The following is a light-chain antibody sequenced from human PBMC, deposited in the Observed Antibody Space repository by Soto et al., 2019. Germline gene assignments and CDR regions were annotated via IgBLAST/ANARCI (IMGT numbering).Light chain of an antibody. CDR1: QGISSA. Sequence: AIQLTQSPSSLSASVGDRVTITCRASQGISSALAWYQQKPGKPPKLLISGASNLETGVPSTFSGSGSGTDFTLTISSLQPEDFATYYCQQFNSYPYTFGQGIKLEIK. CDR3: QQFNSYPYT. CDR2: GAS. V-gene: IGKV1-13*02. J-gene: IGKJ2*01.